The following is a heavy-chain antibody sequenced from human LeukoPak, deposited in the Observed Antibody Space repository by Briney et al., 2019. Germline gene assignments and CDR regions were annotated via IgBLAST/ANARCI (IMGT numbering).Heavy chain of an antibody. V-gene: IGHV3-9*01. Sequence: GGSLRLSCAASGFTFDDYAMHWVRQAPGKGLEWVSGISWNSGSIGYADSVKGRFTIPRDNAKNSLYLQMNSLRAGDTALYYCAKDYGDYGAFDIWGQGTMVTVSS. D-gene: IGHD4-17*01. CDR3: AKDYGDYGAFDI. CDR1: GFTFDDYA. J-gene: IGHJ3*02. CDR2: ISWNSGSI.